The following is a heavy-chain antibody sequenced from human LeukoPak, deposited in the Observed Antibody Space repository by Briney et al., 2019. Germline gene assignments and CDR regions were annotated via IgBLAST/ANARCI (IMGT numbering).Heavy chain of an antibody. Sequence: WVSAIGTAGDTYYPGSVKGRFTISRENAKNSLYLQMNSLRTGDTAVYYCARGRGWGSVLDYWGQGTLVTVSS. CDR2: IGTAGDT. V-gene: IGHV3-13*01. CDR3: ARGRGWGSVLDY. J-gene: IGHJ4*02. D-gene: IGHD6-19*01.